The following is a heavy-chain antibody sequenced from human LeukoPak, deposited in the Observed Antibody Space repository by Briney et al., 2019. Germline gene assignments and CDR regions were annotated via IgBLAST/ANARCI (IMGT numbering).Heavy chain of an antibody. D-gene: IGHD5-18*01. V-gene: IGHV3-53*01. CDR2: IYSDNT. Sequence: LSLTCAVSGGSISSGGYSWNWIRQPLGKGLEWVSFIYSDNTHYSDSVKGRFTISRDNSKNTLYLQMNSLRAEDTAVYYCATSGIQLWLRLYYYYYYMDVWGKGTTVTVSS. CDR1: GGSISSGGYS. J-gene: IGHJ6*03. CDR3: ATSGIQLWLRLYYYYYYMDV.